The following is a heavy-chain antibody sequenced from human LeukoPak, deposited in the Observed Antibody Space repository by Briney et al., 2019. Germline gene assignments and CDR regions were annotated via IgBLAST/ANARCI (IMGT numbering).Heavy chain of an antibody. Sequence: GGSLRLSCAASGFTFSSYSMNWVRQAPGKRLEWVSSISSSSSYIYYADSVKGRFTISRDNAKNSLYLQMNSLRAEDTAVYYCARDRLEMDDIWGQGTMVTVSS. J-gene: IGHJ3*02. CDR1: GFTFSSYS. D-gene: IGHD2-8*01. CDR2: ISSSSSYI. CDR3: ARDRLEMDDI. V-gene: IGHV3-21*01.